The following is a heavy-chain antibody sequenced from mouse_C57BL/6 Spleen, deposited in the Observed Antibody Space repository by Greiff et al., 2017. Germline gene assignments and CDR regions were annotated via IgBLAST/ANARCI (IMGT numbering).Heavy chain of an antibody. CDR2: IYPSDSET. CDR1: GYTFTSYW. CDR3: ARGGYFDY. J-gene: IGHJ2*01. V-gene: IGHV1-61*01. Sequence: LQQPGAELVRPGSSVKLSCKASGYTFTSYWMDWVKQRPGQGLEWIGNIYPSDSETHYNQKFKDKATLTVDKSSSTAYMQLSSLTSEDSAVYYCARGGYFDYWGQGTTLTVSS.